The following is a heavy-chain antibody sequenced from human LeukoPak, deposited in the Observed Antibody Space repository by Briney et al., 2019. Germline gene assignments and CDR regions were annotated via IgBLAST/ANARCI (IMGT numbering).Heavy chain of an antibody. CDR2: IYHSGST. D-gene: IGHD5-18*01. V-gene: IGHV4-38-2*02. CDR3: ARDLLGGGYSYGYGVSGDDY. J-gene: IGHJ4*02. CDR1: GYSISSGYY. Sequence: SETLSLTCTVSGYSISSGYYWGWIRQPPGKGLEWIGSIYHSGSTYHNPSLKSRVTISVDTSKNQFSLKLSSVTAADTAVYYCARDLLGGGYSYGYGVSGDDYWGQGTLVTVSS.